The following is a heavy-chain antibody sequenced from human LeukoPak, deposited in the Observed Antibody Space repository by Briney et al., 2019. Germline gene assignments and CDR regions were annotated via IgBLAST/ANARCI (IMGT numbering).Heavy chain of an antibody. V-gene: IGHV5-51*01. CDR1: GYSYTSYW. CDR2: IYPGDSDT. CDR3: ARCVNYDSSGSNAFDI. D-gene: IGHD3-22*01. Sequence: GESPQISCKSSGYSYTSYWIGWVRQMPGKGLEWMGIIYPGDSDTRYSPSFHGQVTISADKSISPAYLQWSSLKASDTAMYYCARCVNYDSSGSNAFDIWGQGTMVTVSS. J-gene: IGHJ3*02.